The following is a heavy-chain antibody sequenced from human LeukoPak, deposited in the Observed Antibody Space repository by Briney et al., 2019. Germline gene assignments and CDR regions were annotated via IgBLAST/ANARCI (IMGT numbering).Heavy chain of an antibody. Sequence: GASVKVSCKASGYTFTSYGISWVRQAPGQGLEWMGWINTNTGNPTYAQGFTGRFVFSLDTSVSTAYLQISSLKAEDTAVYYCARDSSGYHGWFDPWGQGTLVTVSS. J-gene: IGHJ5*02. CDR3: ARDSSGYHGWFDP. D-gene: IGHD3-22*01. CDR1: GYTFTSYG. V-gene: IGHV7-4-1*02. CDR2: INTNTGNP.